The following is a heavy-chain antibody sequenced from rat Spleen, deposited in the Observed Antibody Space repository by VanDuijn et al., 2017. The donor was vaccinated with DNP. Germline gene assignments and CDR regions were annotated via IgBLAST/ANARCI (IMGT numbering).Heavy chain of an antibody. V-gene: IGHV1-43*01. J-gene: IGHJ2*01. CDR1: GYTFTSYY. Sequence: QVQLQQSGAELTKPGSSVKISCKASGYTFTSYYIGWIKQTTGQGLEYIGYIHSGSGGTNYNEKFRGKATLTVDRSSSTAFMHLSSLTPGDSAVYYCARWNDGLDYWGQGIMVTVSS. CDR2: IHSGSGGT. D-gene: IGHD1-12*02. CDR3: ARWNDGLDY.